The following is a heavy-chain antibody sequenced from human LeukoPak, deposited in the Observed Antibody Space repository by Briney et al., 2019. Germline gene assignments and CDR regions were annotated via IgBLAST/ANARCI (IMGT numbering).Heavy chain of an antibody. CDR2: IKSKTDGGTT. V-gene: IGHV3-15*01. J-gene: IGHJ3*02. CDR3: TTDYDLRAFDI. Sequence: GGSLRLSCAASGFTFSNAWMSWVRQAPGTGLEWVGRIKSKTDGGTTDYAAPVKGRFTISRDDSKNTLYLQMNSLKTEDTAVYYCTTDYDLRAFDIWGQGTMVTVSS. CDR1: GFTFSNAW. D-gene: IGHD3-16*01.